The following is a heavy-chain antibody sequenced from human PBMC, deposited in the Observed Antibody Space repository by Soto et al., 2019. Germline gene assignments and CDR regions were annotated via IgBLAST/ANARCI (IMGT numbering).Heavy chain of an antibody. D-gene: IGHD5-18*01. CDR3: AKDPRDTAMVKRGYGMDV. J-gene: IGHJ6*02. Sequence: QVQLVESGGGVVQPGRSLRLSCAASGFTFSSDGMHWVRQAPGKGLEWVAVISYDGSNKYYADSVKGRFTISRDNSKNTLYLQMNSLRAEDTAVYYCAKDPRDTAMVKRGYGMDVWGQGTTVTVSS. V-gene: IGHV3-30*18. CDR2: ISYDGSNK. CDR1: GFTFSSDG.